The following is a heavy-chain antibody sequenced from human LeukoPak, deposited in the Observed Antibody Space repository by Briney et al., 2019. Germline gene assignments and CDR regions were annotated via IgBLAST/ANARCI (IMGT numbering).Heavy chain of an antibody. CDR2: IKQDGSEK. CDR3: ARADLYYYGSGSYTY. CDR1: GFTFSSYW. D-gene: IGHD3-10*01. J-gene: IGHJ4*02. V-gene: IGHV3-7*04. Sequence: GGSLRLSCSASGFTFSSYWMSRVRQAPGKGLEWVANIKQDGSEKYYVDSVKGRFTISRDNAKNSLYLQMNSLRAEDTAVYYCARADLYYYGSGSYTYWGQGTLVTVSS.